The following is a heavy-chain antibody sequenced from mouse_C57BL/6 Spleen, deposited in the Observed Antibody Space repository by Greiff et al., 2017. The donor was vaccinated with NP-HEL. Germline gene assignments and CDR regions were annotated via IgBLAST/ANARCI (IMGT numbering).Heavy chain of an antibody. CDR3: ARPYYYGSGAWFAY. CDR2: ISNGGGST. Sequence: EVMLVESGGGLVRPGGSLKLSCAASGFTFSDYYMYWVRQTPEKRLEWVAYISNGGGSTYYPDTVKGRFTISRDNAKNTLYLQMSRLKSEDTAMYYCARPYYYGSGAWFAYWGQGTLVTVSA. CDR1: GFTFSDYY. J-gene: IGHJ3*01. V-gene: IGHV5-12*01. D-gene: IGHD1-1*01.